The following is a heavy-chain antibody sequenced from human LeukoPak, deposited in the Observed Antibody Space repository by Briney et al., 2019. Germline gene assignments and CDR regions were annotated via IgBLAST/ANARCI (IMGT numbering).Heavy chain of an antibody. D-gene: IGHD5-24*01. CDR3: ARDGSAYNFDY. J-gene: IGHJ4*02. V-gene: IGHV3-74*01. CDR1: GFTFSPSW. Sequence: GGSLRLSCAASGFTFSPSWMHWVRQAPGKGLEWVSRINNDGSYINYADSVKGRFTISRDSAKNTLNLQMNSLRAEDTAVYFCARDGSAYNFDYWGQGVLVTVYS. CDR2: INNDGSYI.